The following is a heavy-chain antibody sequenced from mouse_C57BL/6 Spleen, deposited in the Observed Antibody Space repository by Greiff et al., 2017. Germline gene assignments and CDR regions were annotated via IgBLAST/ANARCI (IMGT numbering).Heavy chain of an antibody. CDR3: ARNTVVEDAMDY. D-gene: IGHD1-1*01. Sequence: VQLQQPGAELVRPGSSVKLSCKASGYTFTSYWMHWVKQRPIQGLEWIGNIDPSDSETHYNQKFKDKATLTVDKSSSTAYMQLSSLTSEDSAVYYCARNTVVEDAMDYWGQGTSVTVSS. CDR2: IDPSDSET. J-gene: IGHJ4*01. V-gene: IGHV1-52*01. CDR1: GYTFTSYW.